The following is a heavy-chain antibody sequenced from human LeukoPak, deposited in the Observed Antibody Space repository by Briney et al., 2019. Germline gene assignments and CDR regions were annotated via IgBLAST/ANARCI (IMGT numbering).Heavy chain of an antibody. D-gene: IGHD3-22*01. CDR2: ISAYNGNT. CDR3: ARFRSYYDSSGYSGFDY. V-gene: IGHV1-18*01. Sequence: ASVKVSCKASGYTFTSYGISWVRQAPGQGLEWMGWISAYNGNTNYAQKLQGRVTMTTDTSTSTAYMELRSLRSDDTAVYYCARFRSYYDSSGYSGFDYWGQGTLVTVSS. CDR1: GYTFTSYG. J-gene: IGHJ4*02.